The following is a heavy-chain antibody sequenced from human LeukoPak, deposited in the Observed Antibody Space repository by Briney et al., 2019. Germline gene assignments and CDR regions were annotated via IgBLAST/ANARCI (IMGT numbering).Heavy chain of an antibody. V-gene: IGHV3-30*04. CDR3: AKDLSGGYHSYYFDF. J-gene: IGHJ4*02. CDR2: ISYDGSNK. D-gene: IGHD5-18*01. Sequence: HSGGSLRLSCAASGFTFSSYAMHWVRQAPGKGLEWVAVISYDGSNKYYADSVKGRFTISRDNSKNTLYLQMNSLINEDTAVYFCAKDLSGGYHSYYFDFWGQGTPVTVSS. CDR1: GFTFSSYA.